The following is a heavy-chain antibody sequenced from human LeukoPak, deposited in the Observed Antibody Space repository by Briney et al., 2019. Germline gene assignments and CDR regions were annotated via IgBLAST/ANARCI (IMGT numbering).Heavy chain of an antibody. CDR1: GYTFTGYY. V-gene: IGHV1-2*02. Sequence: ASVKVSCKASGYTFTGYYMHWVRQAPGQGLEWMGWINPNSGGTNYAQKFQGRVTMTRDTSISTAYMELSRLRSDDTAVYYCARHKKILTGYYFDYWGQGVLVTVSS. D-gene: IGHD3-9*01. CDR2: INPNSGGT. J-gene: IGHJ4*02. CDR3: ARHKKILTGYYFDY.